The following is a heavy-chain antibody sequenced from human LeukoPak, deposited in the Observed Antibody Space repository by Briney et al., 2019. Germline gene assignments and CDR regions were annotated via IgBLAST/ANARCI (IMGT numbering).Heavy chain of an antibody. Sequence: PGGSLRLSCTASGFTFSSYWMSWVRQAPGKGLEWVASIRQAGNEKFYVDAVKGRFTISTDNTKNSVSLQMNSLRAEDTAVYYCARDRYYDSSGYSNWGQGTLVTVSS. J-gene: IGHJ4*02. CDR2: IRQAGNEK. CDR3: ARDRYYDSSGYSN. V-gene: IGHV3-7*01. D-gene: IGHD3-22*01. CDR1: GFTFSSYW.